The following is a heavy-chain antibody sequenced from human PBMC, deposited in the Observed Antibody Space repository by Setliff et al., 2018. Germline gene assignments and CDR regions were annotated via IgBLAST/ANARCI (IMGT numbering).Heavy chain of an antibody. CDR1: GGSFSGYY. Sequence: SETLSLTCAVYGGSFSGYYWSWIRQPPGKRLEWIGEIIHSGSTNYNPSLKSRVTISMDTSKNQFSLKVSAVTAADTAVYYCARLPVPRRRTVGGRSSDGDHWGQGTLVTVSS. D-gene: IGHD4-17*01. V-gene: IGHV4-34*12. CDR3: ARLPVPRRRTVGGRSSDGDH. J-gene: IGHJ1*01. CDR2: IIHSGST.